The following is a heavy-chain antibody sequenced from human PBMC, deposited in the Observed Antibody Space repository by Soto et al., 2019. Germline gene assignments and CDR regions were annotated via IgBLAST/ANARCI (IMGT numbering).Heavy chain of an antibody. Sequence: QLQLQESGPGLVKPSETLSLTCTVSGGSISSSSYYWGWIRQPPGKGLEWIGSIYYSGSTYYNPSLKSRVTISVDTSKNQFSLKLSSVTAADTAVYYCARLRIIDNWFDPWGQGTLVTVSS. J-gene: IGHJ5*02. CDR3: ARLRIIDNWFDP. CDR1: GGSISSSSYY. CDR2: IYYSGST. V-gene: IGHV4-39*01. D-gene: IGHD3-10*01.